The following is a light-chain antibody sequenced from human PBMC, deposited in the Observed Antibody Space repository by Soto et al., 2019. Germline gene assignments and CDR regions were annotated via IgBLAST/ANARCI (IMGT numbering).Light chain of an antibody. Sequence: EIVLTQSPATLSVSPGERATLSCRASQSVSTNLVWYQQKPGQAPRLLIFGASTRATNIPARFSGNESGTEFTLTISSLQSEDFAVYYCQQYINWPPLTFGGGTKVEIK. CDR2: GAS. CDR3: QQYINWPPLT. J-gene: IGKJ4*01. CDR1: QSVSTN. V-gene: IGKV3-15*01.